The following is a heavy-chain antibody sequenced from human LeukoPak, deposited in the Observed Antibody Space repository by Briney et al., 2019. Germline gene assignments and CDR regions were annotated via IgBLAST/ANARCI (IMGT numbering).Heavy chain of an antibody. V-gene: IGHV1-46*01. D-gene: IGHD6-6*01. CDR2: INPTGGST. J-gene: IGHJ4*02. Sequence: ASVKVSCKVSGYTLTELSMHWVRQAPGQGLEWMGVINPTGGSTTYAQKFQGRVTMTRDTSTSTVYMELSSLRSDDTAVYYCARTAARRFDYWGQGTLVTVSS. CDR3: ARTAARRFDY. CDR1: GYTLTELS.